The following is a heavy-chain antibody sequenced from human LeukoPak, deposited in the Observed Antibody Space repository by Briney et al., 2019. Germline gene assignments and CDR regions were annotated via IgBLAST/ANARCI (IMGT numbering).Heavy chain of an antibody. D-gene: IGHD3-10*01. V-gene: IGHV1-24*01. CDR1: GYTLTELS. J-gene: IGHJ5*02. Sequence: ASVKVSCKVSGYTLTELSMHWVRQAPGKGLEWMGGFDPEDGETIYAQKFQGRVTMTEDTSTDTAYMELSSLRSEDTAVYYCARRITMVQGVIISWFDPWGQGTLVTVSS. CDR2: FDPEDGET. CDR3: ARRITMVQGVIISWFDP.